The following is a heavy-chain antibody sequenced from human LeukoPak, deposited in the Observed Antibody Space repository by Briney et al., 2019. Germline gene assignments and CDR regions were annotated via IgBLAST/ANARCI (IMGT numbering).Heavy chain of an antibody. D-gene: IGHD3-10*02. J-gene: IGHJ5*02. Sequence: SETLSLTCTVSGGSISSSSYYWGWIRQPPGKGLEWIGSIYYSGSTYYNPSLKSRVTMSVDTSKNLFSLKLNSVTAADTAVYYCARAPTFGYWFDPWGQGTLVTVSS. CDR2: IYYSGST. V-gene: IGHV4-39*07. CDR1: GGSISSSSYY. CDR3: ARAPTFGYWFDP.